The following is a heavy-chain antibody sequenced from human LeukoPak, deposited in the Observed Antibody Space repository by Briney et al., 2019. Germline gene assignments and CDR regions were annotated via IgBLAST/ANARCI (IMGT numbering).Heavy chain of an antibody. CDR2: ISSNGGST. J-gene: IGHJ4*02. D-gene: IGHD6-19*01. V-gene: IGHV3-64*01. Sequence: GGSLRLSCAASGFTFSSYAMNWVRQAPGKGLEYVSAISSNGGSTYYANSVKGRFTISRDNSKNTLYLQMGSLRAEDMAVYYCARGTGSGWYFDYWGEGTLVTVSS. CDR1: GFTFSSYA. CDR3: ARGTGSGWYFDY.